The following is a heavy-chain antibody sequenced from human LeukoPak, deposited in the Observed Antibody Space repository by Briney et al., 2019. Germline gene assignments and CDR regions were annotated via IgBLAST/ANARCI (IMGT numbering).Heavy chain of an antibody. V-gene: IGHV3-7*01. CDR1: GFRFRNHW. CDR2: IKEDGSEK. D-gene: IGHD1-1*01. CDR3: VRCTFVLHKRCSAFDV. Sequence: GGSLRLSCEASGFRFRNHWMNWVRQAPGKGLEWVANIKEDGSEKYYVDSVKGRFTISRDNARNSLFLQMNSLRAEDTAVYYCVRCTFVLHKRCSAFDVWGQGTMVTVSA. J-gene: IGHJ3*01.